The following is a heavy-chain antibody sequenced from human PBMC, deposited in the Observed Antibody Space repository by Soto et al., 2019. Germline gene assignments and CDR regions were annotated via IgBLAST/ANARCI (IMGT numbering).Heavy chain of an antibody. CDR1: GFTFSNAW. CDR3: TLSSGYYYTVDY. CDR2: IKSKTDGGTT. J-gene: IGHJ4*02. D-gene: IGHD3-22*01. Sequence: GGSLRLSCAASGFTFSNAWMSWVRQAPGKGLEWVGRIKSKTDGGTTDYAAPVKGRFTISRDDSKNTLYLQMNSLKTEDTAVYYCTLSSGYYYTVDYWGQGTLVTVSS. V-gene: IGHV3-15*01.